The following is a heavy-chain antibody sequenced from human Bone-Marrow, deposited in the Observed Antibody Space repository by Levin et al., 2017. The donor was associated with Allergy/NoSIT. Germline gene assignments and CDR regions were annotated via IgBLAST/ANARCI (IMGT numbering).Heavy chain of an antibody. CDR1: GFTFDDYA. V-gene: IGHV3-9*01. J-gene: IGHJ6*02. CDR2: ISWNSGSI. D-gene: IGHD2-21*02. Sequence: GGSLRLSCAASGFTFDDYAMHWVRQAPGKGLEWVSGISWNSGSIGYADSVKGRFTISRDNAKNSLYLQMNSLRAEDTALYYCAKDRVVTATNYYYYYGMDVWGQGTTVTVSS. CDR3: AKDRVVTATNYYYYYGMDV.